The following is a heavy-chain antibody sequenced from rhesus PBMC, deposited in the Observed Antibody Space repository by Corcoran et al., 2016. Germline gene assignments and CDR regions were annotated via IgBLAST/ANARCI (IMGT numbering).Heavy chain of an antibody. D-gene: IGHD3-3*01. CDR3: AKDDAYIRFYN. CDR1: GFPLSRHG. Sequence: EVQLVETGGGLVQPGGSLRLSCSALGFPLSRHGMDWVRPVPGRGLEWVSGSTAGGDRAYYIDSVKGRFTVSRDNSKNTVALQMNSLRPEDTAVYFCAKDDAYIRFYNWGQGVLVTVSS. V-gene: IGHV3S5*01. CDR2: STAGGDRA. J-gene: IGHJ4*01.